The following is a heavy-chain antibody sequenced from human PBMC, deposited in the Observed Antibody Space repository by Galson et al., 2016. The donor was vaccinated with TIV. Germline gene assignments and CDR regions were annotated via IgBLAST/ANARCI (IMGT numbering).Heavy chain of an antibody. Sequence: LSLTCTVSGHSFTRDYYWGWIRQPPGKGLEWIGSVYYTGGTYYNPSLRSRVTVSLDTSNNQFFLKLSSVTAADTAVYYCTREIAGTTVHSWGQGALVPVPKNRGTLFIETANNPVFLKVVLWTGAGPGGYYWSGGVAGTTVHPRGQGALVTGSS. CDR1: GHSFTRDYY. CDR2: VYYTGGT. V-gene: IGHV4-38-2*02. J-gene: IGHJ5*02. D-gene: IGHD1-7*01. CDR3: TREIAGTTVHSWGQGALVPVPKNRGTLFIETANNPVFLKVVLWTGAGPGGYYWSGGVAGTTVHP.